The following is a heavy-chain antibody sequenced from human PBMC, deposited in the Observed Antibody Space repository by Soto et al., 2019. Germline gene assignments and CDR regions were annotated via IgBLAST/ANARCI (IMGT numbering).Heavy chain of an antibody. CDR1: GYTFTSYD. V-gene: IGHV1-8*01. J-gene: IGHJ6*02. CDR2: MNPNSGNT. CDR3: ARDRAARHSLRASYYYYRMDV. Sequence: ASVKVSCKASGYTFTSYDINWVRQATGQGLEWMGWMNPNSGNTGYAQKFQGRVTMTRNTSISTAYMELSSLRSEDTAVYYCARDRAARHSLRASYYYYRMDVWGQGTTVTLS. D-gene: IGHD6-6*01.